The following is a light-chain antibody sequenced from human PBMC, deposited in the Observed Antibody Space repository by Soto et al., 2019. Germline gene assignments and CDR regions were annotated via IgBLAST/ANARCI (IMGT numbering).Light chain of an antibody. V-gene: IGKV3-15*01. CDR3: QQYNNWPLT. CDR1: HRVSSY. CDR2: GAS. J-gene: IGKJ4*01. Sequence: EIVMTQSPATLSVSPGERATLSCRASHRVSSYLAWYQQRPGQAPRLLIYGASTRATGIPARFSGSASGTEFTLTISSLRSEDFAIYYCQQYNNWPLTFGGGTKVEIK.